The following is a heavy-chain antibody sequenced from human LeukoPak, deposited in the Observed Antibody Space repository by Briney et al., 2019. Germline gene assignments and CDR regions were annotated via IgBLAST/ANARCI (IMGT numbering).Heavy chain of an antibody. CDR2: INHSGST. Sequence: PSETLSLTCAVYGGSFSGYYWSWVRQPPGKGREWIGEINHSGSTNYNPSLTSGVTISVEKSKKKFSLRRSSVTAADTAVYYCAREVEYCPNGVCDTRETPNWFDHWGQGTLVTVSS. V-gene: IGHV4-34*01. CDR3: AREVEYCPNGVCDTRETPNWFDH. D-gene: IGHD2-8*01. CDR1: GGSFSGYY. J-gene: IGHJ5*02.